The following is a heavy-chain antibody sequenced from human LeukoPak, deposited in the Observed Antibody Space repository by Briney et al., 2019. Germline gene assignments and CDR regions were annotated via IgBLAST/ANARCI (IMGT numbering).Heavy chain of an antibody. J-gene: IGHJ5*02. D-gene: IGHD5-12*01. V-gene: IGHV4-4*07. CDR3: AGGTYSGYDS. CDR1: GGSISSYY. Sequence: SETLSLTCTVSGGSISSYYWSWIRQPAGKGLEWIGRIYTSGSTNYNPSLKSRVTMSVDTSKNQFSLQLSSVTPEDTAVYYCAGGTYSGYDSWGQGTLVTVSS. CDR2: IYTSGST.